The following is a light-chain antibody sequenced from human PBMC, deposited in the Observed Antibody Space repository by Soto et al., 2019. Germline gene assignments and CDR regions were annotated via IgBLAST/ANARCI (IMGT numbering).Light chain of an antibody. CDR1: GSNVGGYNF. Sequence: QSALTQPASVSGSHGQSITISCTGTGSNVGGYNFVSWFQHHPGKAPKLIIFDVSSRPSGVSDRFSGSKSGTTASLTISGLHAGDEDYYYCSSYTTRSTYLFGGGTKVTVL. J-gene: IGLJ3*02. CDR2: DVS. V-gene: IGLV2-14*03. CDR3: SSYTTRSTYL.